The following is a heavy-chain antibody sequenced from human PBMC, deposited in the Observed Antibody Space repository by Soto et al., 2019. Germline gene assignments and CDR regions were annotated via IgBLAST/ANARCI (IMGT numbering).Heavy chain of an antibody. V-gene: IGHV4-31*03. CDR1: GGSISSGGYY. Sequence: LTCTVSGGSISSGGYYWSWIRQHPGKGLEWIGYIYYSGSTYYNPSLKSRVTISVDTSKDQFSLKLSSVTAADTAVYYCARDFTDSSGPTLGMGVWGQGTTVT. D-gene: IGHD6-19*01. CDR2: IYYSGST. CDR3: ARDFTDSSGPTLGMGV. J-gene: IGHJ6*02.